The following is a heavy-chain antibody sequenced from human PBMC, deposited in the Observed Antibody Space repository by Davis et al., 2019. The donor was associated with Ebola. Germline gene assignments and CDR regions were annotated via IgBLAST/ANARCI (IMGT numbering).Heavy chain of an antibody. V-gene: IGHV3-23*01. J-gene: IGHJ5*02. CDR3: AKPSRITMIVGGWFDP. CDR2: IGGSGGST. Sequence: GESLKISCAASGFTFSSYAMSRVRQAPGKGLEWVSAIGGSGGSTYYADSVKGRFTIARDNSKTTLYLQMNSLRAEDSAVYYCAKPSRITMIVGGWFDPWGQGTLVTVSS. D-gene: IGHD3-22*01. CDR1: GFTFSSYA.